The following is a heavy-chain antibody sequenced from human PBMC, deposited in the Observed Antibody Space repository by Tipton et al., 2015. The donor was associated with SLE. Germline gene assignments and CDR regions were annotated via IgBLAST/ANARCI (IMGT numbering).Heavy chain of an antibody. Sequence: TLSLTCTVSDGSVSGYYWSWIWQPPGKGLEWIGYIFYSGSTNYNPSLNSRVTISVDTSKNLLSLSLSSVTAADTAVYYCARSRSGYAIYDFWGQGTLVTVSS. J-gene: IGHJ4*02. V-gene: IGHV4-59*02. CDR3: ARSRSGYAIYDF. CDR1: DGSVSGYY. CDR2: IFYSGST. D-gene: IGHD3-22*01.